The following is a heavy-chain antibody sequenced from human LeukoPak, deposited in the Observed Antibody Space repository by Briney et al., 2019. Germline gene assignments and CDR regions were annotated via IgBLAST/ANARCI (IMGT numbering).Heavy chain of an antibody. V-gene: IGHV3-30-3*01. J-gene: IGHJ6*02. Sequence: PGGSLRLSCAASGFTFSSYAMHWVRQAPGKGLEWVAVISYDGSNKYYADSVKGRFTISRDNSKNTLYLQMNSLRAEDTAVYYCARSVVRGVYYYYYGMDVWGQGTTVTVSS. CDR2: ISYDGSNK. CDR1: GFTFSSYA. D-gene: IGHD3-10*01. CDR3: ARSVVRGVYYYYYGMDV.